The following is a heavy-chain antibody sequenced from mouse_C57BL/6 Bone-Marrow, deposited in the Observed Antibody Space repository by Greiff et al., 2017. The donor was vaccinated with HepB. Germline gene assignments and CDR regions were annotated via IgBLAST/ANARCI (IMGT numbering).Heavy chain of an antibody. Sequence: VQLQQSGAELVKPGASVKMSCKASGYTFTSYWITWVKQRPGQGLEWIGDIYPGSGSTNYNEKFKSKATLTVDTASSTAYMQLSSLTSEDSAVYYCARLYQQWDAMDYWGQGTSVTVSS. CDR1: GYTFTSYW. J-gene: IGHJ4*01. CDR3: ARLYQQWDAMDY. D-gene: IGHD2-12*01. CDR2: IYPGSGST. V-gene: IGHV1-55*01.